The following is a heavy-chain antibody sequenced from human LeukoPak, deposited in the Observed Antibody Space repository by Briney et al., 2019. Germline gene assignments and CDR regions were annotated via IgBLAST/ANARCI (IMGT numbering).Heavy chain of an antibody. Sequence: PGGSLRLSCAASGLTFSSYAMGWVRQAPGKGLEWVSSISGTGGSTYYADSVKGRFTISRDNSKNTLYLQMNSPRAEDTAVYYCAKDGAPQWLASDDAFDIWGQGTMVTVSS. CDR3: AKDGAPQWLASDDAFDI. V-gene: IGHV3-23*01. CDR1: GLTFSSYA. J-gene: IGHJ3*02. D-gene: IGHD6-19*01. CDR2: ISGTGGST.